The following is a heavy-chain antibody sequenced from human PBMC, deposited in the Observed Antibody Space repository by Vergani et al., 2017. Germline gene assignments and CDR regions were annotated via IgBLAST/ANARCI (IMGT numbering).Heavy chain of an antibody. CDR1: GGSFSGYY. J-gene: IGHJ3*02. V-gene: IGHV4-34*01. Sequence: QVQLQQWGAGLLKPSETLSLTCAVYGGSFSGYYWSWIRQPPGKGLEWIGEINHSGSTNYNPSLKSRVTISVDTSKNQFSLKLSSVTAADTAVYYCARLGIGFRVVISDAVDIWGQGTMVAVSS. CDR3: ARLGIGFRVVISDAVDI. CDR2: INHSGST. D-gene: IGHD3-3*01.